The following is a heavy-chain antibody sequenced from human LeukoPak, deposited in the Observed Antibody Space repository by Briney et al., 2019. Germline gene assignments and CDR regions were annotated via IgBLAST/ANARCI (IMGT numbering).Heavy chain of an antibody. J-gene: IGHJ4*02. CDR2: IGGSGGST. D-gene: IGHD4-17*01. CDR1: GFTFSSYA. CDR3: ALNPGDYDDFDY. V-gene: IGHV3-23*01. Sequence: PGGSLRLSCAASGFTFSSYAMSWVRQAPGKGLEWVSSIGGSGGSTYYADSVKGRFTISRDNSNNMLYLQMNSLRADDTALYYCALNPGDYDDFDYWGQGTLVTVSS.